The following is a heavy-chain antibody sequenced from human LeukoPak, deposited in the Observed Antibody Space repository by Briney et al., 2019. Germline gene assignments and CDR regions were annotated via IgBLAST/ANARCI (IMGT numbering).Heavy chain of an antibody. CDR2: IYTGGTT. CDR1: GGSTSSHF. V-gene: IGHV4-59*08. CDR3: ARQRGYTYGFTDY. J-gene: IGHJ4*02. Sequence: SETLSLTCTVSGGSTSSHFWSWIRQPPGKGLEWIGNIYTGGTTNYNPSLKSGVAISIDTSKNQFSLKLSSVTAADTAVYYCARQRGYTYGFTDYWGQGTLVTVSS. D-gene: IGHD5-18*01.